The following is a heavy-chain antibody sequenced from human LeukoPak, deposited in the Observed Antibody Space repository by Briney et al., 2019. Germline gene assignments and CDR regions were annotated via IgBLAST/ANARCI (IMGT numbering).Heavy chain of an antibody. CDR2: IGPTGFDR. CDR3: ATETNGRHYDY. Sequence: PGGSLRLSCTTSGLTFSTSGFSWVRQAPGKGLEWVASIGPTGFDRYHADSIKGRFTISRDNANNFLYLQMVSLRAEDTAVYYCATETNGRHYDYWGQGTLLTVSS. J-gene: IGHJ4*02. V-gene: IGHV3-21*06. D-gene: IGHD1-14*01. CDR1: GLTFSTSG.